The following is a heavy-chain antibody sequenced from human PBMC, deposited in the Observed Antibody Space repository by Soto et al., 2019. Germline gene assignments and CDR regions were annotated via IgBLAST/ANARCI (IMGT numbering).Heavy chain of an antibody. Sequence: EVQLVESGGGLVQPGGSLRLSCAGSGFTFSTYSMNWVRQAPGKGLEWVSFITSSSNKILYADSVKGRFTISRDNAKNSLYLQMNSLRDEDTAVYYCTRDNRFFDFWSGYYSYWGQGTLVTVSS. CDR1: GFTFSTYS. D-gene: IGHD3-3*01. CDR2: ITSSSNKI. V-gene: IGHV3-48*02. J-gene: IGHJ1*01. CDR3: TRDNRFFDFWSGYYSY.